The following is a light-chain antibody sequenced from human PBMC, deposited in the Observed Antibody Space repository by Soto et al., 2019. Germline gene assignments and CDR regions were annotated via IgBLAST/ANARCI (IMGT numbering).Light chain of an antibody. J-gene: IGLJ1*01. V-gene: IGLV2-23*02. CDR1: SSDVGTYNL. CDR3: CSYGGSSTFPYV. Sequence: QSALAQPASVSGSPEQSITISCTGTSSDVGTYNLVSWYQQHPGKAPKLIIYEVTERPSGVSNRFSGSKFGNTASLTISGLLPEDEADYYCCSYGGSSTFPYVFGTGTK. CDR2: EVT.